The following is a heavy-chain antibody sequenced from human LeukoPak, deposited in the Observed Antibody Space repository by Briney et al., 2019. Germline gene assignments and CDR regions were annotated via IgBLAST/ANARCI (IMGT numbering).Heavy chain of an antibody. CDR1: GFTFSNYW. J-gene: IGHJ4*02. CDR3: ARDVWDGDEQFDY. V-gene: IGHV3-7*01. Sequence: GGSLRLSCEGSGFTFSNYWMGWVRQAPGKGLQWVANIKTDGSEKYYVDSVKGRFTISRDNAKNSLYLQMNSLRAEDTAVYYCARDVWDGDEQFDYWGQGTLVTVSS. CDR2: IKTDGSEK. D-gene: IGHD4-17*01.